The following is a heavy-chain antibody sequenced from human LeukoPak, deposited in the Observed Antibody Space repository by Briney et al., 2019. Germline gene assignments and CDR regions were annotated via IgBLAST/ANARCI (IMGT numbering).Heavy chain of an antibody. CDR1: GGSISSYY. Sequence: SETLSLTCTVSGGSISSYYWSWIRQPPGKGLEWIGYVYYSGSTNYNPSLKSRVTISVDTSKNQFSLKLSSVTAADTAVYYCAREVDGHFDYWGQGTLVTVSS. CDR3: AREVDGHFDY. J-gene: IGHJ4*02. V-gene: IGHV4-59*01. D-gene: IGHD5-24*01. CDR2: VYYSGST.